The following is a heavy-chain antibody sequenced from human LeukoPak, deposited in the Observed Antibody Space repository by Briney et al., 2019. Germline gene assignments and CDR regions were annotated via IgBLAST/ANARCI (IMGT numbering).Heavy chain of an antibody. CDR1: GGSFSGYY. Sequence: WETLSLPCAVYGGSFSGYYWRWIRQPPGKGLEWIGEINHSGSTNYNPSLKSRVTISVDPSKNQFSLKQSSVTDADTAVYYCERKAAAAGTAYYDYMDVWGKEPTVTVSS. J-gene: IGHJ6*03. CDR3: ERKAAAAGTAYYDYMDV. D-gene: IGHD6-13*01. V-gene: IGHV4-34*01. CDR2: INHSGST.